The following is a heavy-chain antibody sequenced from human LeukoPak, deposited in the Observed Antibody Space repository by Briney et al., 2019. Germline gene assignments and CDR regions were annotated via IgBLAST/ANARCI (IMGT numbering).Heavy chain of an antibody. Sequence: PSETLSLTCTLSGGSISSGGYYWSWIRQHPGKGLEWIGYIYYSGSTYYNQSLKSRVTISVDTSKNQFSLKLSSVTAADTAVYYCARGAPLYYYDSSGYYDYWGQGTLVTVSS. CDR2: IYYSGST. CDR3: ARGAPLYYYDSSGYYDY. D-gene: IGHD3-22*01. V-gene: IGHV4-31*03. CDR1: GGSISSGGYY. J-gene: IGHJ4*02.